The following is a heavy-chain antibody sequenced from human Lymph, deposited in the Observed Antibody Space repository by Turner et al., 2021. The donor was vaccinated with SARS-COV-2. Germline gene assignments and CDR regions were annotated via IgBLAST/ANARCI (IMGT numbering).Heavy chain of an antibody. CDR2: IWYDGSNK. D-gene: IGHD3-22*01. CDR1: GFPFSSYG. J-gene: IGHJ4*02. V-gene: IGHV3-33*01. CDR3: ARGIYDSGGYLSYYFDY. Sequence: QVQLVESGGGVVQPGRSLRLSCAASGFPFSSYGMHWVRQAPGKGLEWVAFIWYDGSNKYYADSVKGRFTISRDNSKNTLYLQMNGLRAEDTAVYYCARGIYDSGGYLSYYFDYWGQGTLVTVSS.